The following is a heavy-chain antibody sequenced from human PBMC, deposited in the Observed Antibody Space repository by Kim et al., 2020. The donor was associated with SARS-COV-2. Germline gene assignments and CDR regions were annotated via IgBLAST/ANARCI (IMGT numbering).Heavy chain of an antibody. Sequence: GGSLRLSCAASGFNFNSHTMNWVRQAPGKGLEWISYINSRSGTIFYADSVRGRFTISRDNAKNSLFLQMNSLRVADTAVYYCAREGLGSYIDYWGQGTLLTVSS. D-gene: IGHD1-26*01. CDR2: INSRSGTI. V-gene: IGHV3-48*01. CDR3: AREGLGSYIDY. CDR1: GFNFNSHT. J-gene: IGHJ4*02.